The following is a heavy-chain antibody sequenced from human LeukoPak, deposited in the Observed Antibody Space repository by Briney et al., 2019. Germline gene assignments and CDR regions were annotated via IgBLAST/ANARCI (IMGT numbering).Heavy chain of an antibody. CDR2: INHSGST. J-gene: IGHJ6*04. D-gene: IGHD3-16*01. CDR1: GGSFRGYY. V-gene: IGHV4-34*01. CDR3: ARINMITFGGVTRSYYYYGMDV. Sequence: SETLSLTCAVYGGSFRGYYWSWIRQPPGKGLEWIGEINHSGSTNYNPSLKSRVTISVDTSKNQFSLKLSSVTAADTAVYYCARINMITFGGVTRSYYYYGMDVWGKGTTVTVSS.